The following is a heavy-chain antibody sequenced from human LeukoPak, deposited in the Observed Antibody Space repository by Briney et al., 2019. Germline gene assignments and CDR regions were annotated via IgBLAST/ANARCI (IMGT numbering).Heavy chain of an antibody. Sequence: GGSLRLSCAASGFTFSTYTMAWVRQAPGGGLEWVSGISGDGYSTYYADSVKGRFAISRDNSKSTLYLQMNSLRAEDTAVYYCAKDFGMNLGGPGYWGRGTRVTVSS. CDR2: ISGDGYST. CDR3: AKDFGMNLGGPGY. J-gene: IGHJ4*02. V-gene: IGHV3-23*01. CDR1: GFTFSTYT. D-gene: IGHD3-10*01.